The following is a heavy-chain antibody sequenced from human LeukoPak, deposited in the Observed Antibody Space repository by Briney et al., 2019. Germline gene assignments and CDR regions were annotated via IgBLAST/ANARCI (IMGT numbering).Heavy chain of an antibody. D-gene: IGHD3-3*01. J-gene: IGHJ5*02. Sequence: SETLSLTCSVSGASIGRHYWGWIRQPPGKGLEWIGSIYHSGSTYYNPSLKSRVTISVDTSKNQFSLKLSSVTAADTAVYYCARVGLLRFLEWSLGFDPWGQGTLVTVSS. CDR2: IYHSGST. V-gene: IGHV4-38-2*02. CDR1: GASIGRHY. CDR3: ARVGLLRFLEWSLGFDP.